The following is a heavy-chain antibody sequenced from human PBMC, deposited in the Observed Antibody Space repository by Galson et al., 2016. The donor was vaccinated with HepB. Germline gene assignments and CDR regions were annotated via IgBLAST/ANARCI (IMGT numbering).Heavy chain of an antibody. J-gene: IGHJ4*02. CDR1: GFPFDEYT. Sequence: SLRLSCAASGFPFDEYTMHWVRQAPGKGLEWVSLIDWDGGRTDYADSVKGRFTISRDNSKNSLYLQMNSLRTEDTALYYCAKDRLGQLYYFDHWGQGTLVTVSS. CDR2: IDWDGGRT. D-gene: IGHD3-16*01. CDR3: AKDRLGQLYYFDH. V-gene: IGHV3-43*01.